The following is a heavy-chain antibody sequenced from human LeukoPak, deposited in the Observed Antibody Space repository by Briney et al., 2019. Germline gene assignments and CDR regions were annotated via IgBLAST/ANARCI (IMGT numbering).Heavy chain of an antibody. D-gene: IGHD2-15*01. CDR2: IKQDGSEK. CDR3: ARHRSGGSQDDAFDI. Sequence: GGSLRLSCAVSGFNFWGTGMSWVRQAPGKGLEWVADIKQDGSEKYYVHSVKGRFTISRQNAKNSLFLQMNSLRAEDTAVYYCARHRSGGSQDDAFDIWGQGTMVTVSS. J-gene: IGHJ3*02. CDR1: GFNFWGTG. V-gene: IGHV3-7*01.